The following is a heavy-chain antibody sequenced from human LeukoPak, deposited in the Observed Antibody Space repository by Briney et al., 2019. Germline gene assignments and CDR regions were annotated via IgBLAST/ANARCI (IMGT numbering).Heavy chain of an antibody. CDR1: GFTFSSYW. Sequence: GGSLRFSCAASGFTFSSYWMSWVRQAPGKGLEWVANIKQDGSEKYYVDSVKGRFTISRDNAKNSLYLQMNSLRAEDTAVYYCARVPIVGATPGPYYYYGMDVWGQGTTVTVSS. CDR2: IKQDGSEK. J-gene: IGHJ6*02. D-gene: IGHD1-26*01. CDR3: ARVPIVGATPGPYYYYGMDV. V-gene: IGHV3-7*01.